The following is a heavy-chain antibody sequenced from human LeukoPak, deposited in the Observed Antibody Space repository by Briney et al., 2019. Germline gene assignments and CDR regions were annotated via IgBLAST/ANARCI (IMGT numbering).Heavy chain of an antibody. CDR3: AKDLLSGYEMVDY. Sequence: GGSLRLSCAASGFTFSSYGMHWVRQAPGKGLEWVAVISYDGSNKYYADSVKGRFTTSRDNSKNTLYLQMNSLRAEDTAVYYCAKDLLSGYEMVDYWGQGTLATVSS. J-gene: IGHJ4*02. V-gene: IGHV3-30*18. CDR1: GFTFSSYG. D-gene: IGHD5-12*01. CDR2: ISYDGSNK.